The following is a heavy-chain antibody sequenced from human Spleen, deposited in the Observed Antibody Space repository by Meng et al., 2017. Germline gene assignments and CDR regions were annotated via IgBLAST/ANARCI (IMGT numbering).Heavy chain of an antibody. V-gene: IGHV4-61*02. CDR3: ARGRAWGYSYGYVTFYFDY. CDR2: IYTSGST. CDR1: GGSISSGSYY. Sequence: SETLSLTCTVSGGSISSGSYYWSWIRQPAGKGLEWIGRIYTSGSTNYNPSLKSRVTISVDTSKNQFSLKLSSVTAADTAVYYCARGRAWGYSYGYVTFYFDYWGQGALVTVSS. J-gene: IGHJ4*02. D-gene: IGHD5-18*01.